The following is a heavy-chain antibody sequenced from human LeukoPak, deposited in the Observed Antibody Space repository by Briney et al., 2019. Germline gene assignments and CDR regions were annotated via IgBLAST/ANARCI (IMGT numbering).Heavy chain of an antibody. CDR2: IYYSGST. CDR1: GGSISSYY. Sequence: SETLSLTCTVSGGSISSYYWSGIRQPPGKGLEWMGNIYYSGSTNYHSSLKSRVTISVDTSKNQISLKLRSVTAADTAVYYCARKGVSDLYYFDSWGQGTLVTVSS. J-gene: IGHJ4*02. D-gene: IGHD3-16*01. CDR3: ARKGVSDLYYFDS. V-gene: IGHV4-59*08.